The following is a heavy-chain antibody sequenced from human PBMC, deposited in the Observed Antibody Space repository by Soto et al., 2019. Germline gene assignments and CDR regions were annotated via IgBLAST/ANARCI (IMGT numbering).Heavy chain of an antibody. CDR1: GDSVSSNSAA. Sequence: KQSQTLSLTCAISGDSVSSNSAAWNWIRQSPSRGLEWLGRTYYRSKWYNDYAVSVKSRITINPDTSKNQFSLQLNSVTPEDTAVYYCARRPCTSCYGSEAFDIWGQGTMVTVSS. D-gene: IGHD2-2*01. CDR3: ARRPCTSCYGSEAFDI. J-gene: IGHJ3*02. V-gene: IGHV6-1*01. CDR2: TYYRSKWYN.